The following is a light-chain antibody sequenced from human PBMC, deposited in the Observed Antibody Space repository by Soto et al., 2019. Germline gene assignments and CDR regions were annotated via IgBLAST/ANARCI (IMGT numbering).Light chain of an antibody. CDR3: QQRSHWRT. V-gene: IGKV3-11*01. CDR2: DAS. J-gene: IGKJ2*01. CDR1: QSVSSY. Sequence: EIVLTQSPATLSLSPGERATLSCRASQSVSSYLAWYQQKPGQAPRLLIYDASNRATGVPARFSGSGSGTDLTLTISSLEPEDFAVYYCQQRSHWRTFGQGTKLEIK.